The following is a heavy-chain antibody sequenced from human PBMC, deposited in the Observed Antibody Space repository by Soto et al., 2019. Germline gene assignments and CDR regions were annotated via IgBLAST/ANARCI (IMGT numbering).Heavy chain of an antibody. D-gene: IGHD2-15*01. CDR3: ARVAPRGRDFDY. Sequence: QVQLVQSGAEVKKPGSSVKVSCKASGGTFSSYAISWVRQAPGQGLEWMGGVIPIFGTANYAQKFQGRVTITADESTSTAYMELSSLRSEDTAVYSCARVAPRGRDFDYWGQGTLVTVSS. CDR1: GGTFSSYA. CDR2: VIPIFGTA. J-gene: IGHJ4*02. V-gene: IGHV1-69*12.